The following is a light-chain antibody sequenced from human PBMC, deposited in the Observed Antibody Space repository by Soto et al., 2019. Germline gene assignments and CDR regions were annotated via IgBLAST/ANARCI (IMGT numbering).Light chain of an antibody. CDR2: EGS. Sequence: QSALTQPASVSGSPGQSITISCTGTSSDVGSYNLVSWYQQHPGKAPKLMIYEGSKRPSGVSNRFSGSKSGNTASLTISGLQAEDEADYSWCSYAGSPWVFGGGTKLTVL. V-gene: IGLV2-23*01. CDR1: SSDVGSYNL. CDR3: CSYAGSPWV. J-gene: IGLJ3*02.